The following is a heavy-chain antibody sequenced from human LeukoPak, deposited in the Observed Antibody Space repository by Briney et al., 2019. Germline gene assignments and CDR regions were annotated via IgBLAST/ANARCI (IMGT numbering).Heavy chain of an antibody. Sequence: GGSLRLSCAASGFTVGTNYMNWVRQAPGKGLEWVSVLYSGGYTFYADSVKGRFTISRDNSKNTLYLQLNSLRAEDTAVYYCARDRISGSYFDAFDIWGQGTMVTVSS. D-gene: IGHD1-26*01. CDR1: GFTVGTNY. J-gene: IGHJ3*02. CDR2: LYSGGYT. CDR3: ARDRISGSYFDAFDI. V-gene: IGHV3-53*01.